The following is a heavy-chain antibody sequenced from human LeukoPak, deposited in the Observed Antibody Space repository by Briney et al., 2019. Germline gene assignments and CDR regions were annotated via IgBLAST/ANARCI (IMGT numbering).Heavy chain of an antibody. Sequence: PSETLSLTCAVYGGSFSDYYWIWIRRPPGKGLEWIGEIFHGGSPNCNPSLKSRVTISVDTSKNQFSLKLSSVTAADTAVYYCARYCSGGSCILGSFDPWGQGTLVTVSS. CDR3: ARYCSGGSCILGSFDP. V-gene: IGHV4-34*12. J-gene: IGHJ5*02. CDR1: GGSFSDYY. CDR2: IFHGGSP. D-gene: IGHD2-15*01.